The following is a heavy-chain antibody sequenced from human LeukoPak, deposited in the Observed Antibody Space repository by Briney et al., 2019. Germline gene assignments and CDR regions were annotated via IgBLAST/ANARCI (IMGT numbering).Heavy chain of an antibody. Sequence: VASVKVSCKASGYTFTSYYMHWVRQAPGQGLEWMGIINPSGGSTSYAQKFQGRVTMTRDTSTSTVYMELSSLRSEDTAVYYCALLYYGSGSYYNRMSDYWGQGTLVTVSS. V-gene: IGHV1-46*03. CDR1: GYTFTSYY. J-gene: IGHJ4*02. CDR2: INPSGGST. CDR3: ALLYYGSGSYYNRMSDY. D-gene: IGHD3-10*01.